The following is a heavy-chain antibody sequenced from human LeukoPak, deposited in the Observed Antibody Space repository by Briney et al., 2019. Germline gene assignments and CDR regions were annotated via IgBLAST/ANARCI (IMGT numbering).Heavy chain of an antibody. CDR3: ARRPARYAFDI. J-gene: IGHJ3*02. V-gene: IGHV4-34*01. Sequence: SETLSLTCAVYGGSFSGYYWSWIRQPPGKGLEWIGEINHSGSTNYNPSLKSRITISVNTSKNQFSMKLSSVTAADTAVYYGARRPARYAFDIWGQGTMVTVSS. CDR2: INHSGST. CDR1: GGSFSGYY.